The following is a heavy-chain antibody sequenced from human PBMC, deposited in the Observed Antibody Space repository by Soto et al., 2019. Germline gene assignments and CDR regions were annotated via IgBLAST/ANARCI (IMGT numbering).Heavy chain of an antibody. Sequence: GGSLRLSCAASGFTFSSYWMHWVRRAPGKGLVWVSGISSDGSSTSYADSVKGRFTISRDNSKNTLYLQMNSLRAEDTAVYYCARAGIAAAGTGWFDPWGQGTLVTVSS. CDR2: ISSDGSST. D-gene: IGHD6-13*01. J-gene: IGHJ5*02. CDR1: GFTFSSYW. V-gene: IGHV3-74*01. CDR3: ARAGIAAAGTGWFDP.